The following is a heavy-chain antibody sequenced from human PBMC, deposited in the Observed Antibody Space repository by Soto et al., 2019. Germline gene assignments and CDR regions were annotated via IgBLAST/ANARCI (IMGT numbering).Heavy chain of an antibody. CDR1: GGPFSGYY. CDR3: ARGQYHDVLTGYRTGVFDY. V-gene: IGHV4-34*01. J-gene: IGHJ4*02. D-gene: IGHD3-9*01. Sequence: QVQLQQWGAGLLKPSETLSLTCAVYGGPFSGYYWSWIRQPPGKGLEWIGEINHSGSANYNPSLKSRVTISEDTSKNQFSLKVTSVTAADTAVYYCARGQYHDVLTGYRTGVFDYWGQGTLVTVSS. CDR2: INHSGSA.